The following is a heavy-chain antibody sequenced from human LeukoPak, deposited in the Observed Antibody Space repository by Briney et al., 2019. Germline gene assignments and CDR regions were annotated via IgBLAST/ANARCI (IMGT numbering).Heavy chain of an antibody. CDR3: ARVHPQSGYFDY. CDR2: IYSDGRT. V-gene: IGHV3-53*01. Sequence: GGSLRLSCAASGFTVISNYMSWVRQAPGKGLEWVSIIYSDGRTYYADSVKGRFTISRDNSKNTLYLQMNSLRAEDTAVYFCARVHPQSGYFDYWGQGTLVTVSS. CDR1: GFTVISNY. J-gene: IGHJ4*02.